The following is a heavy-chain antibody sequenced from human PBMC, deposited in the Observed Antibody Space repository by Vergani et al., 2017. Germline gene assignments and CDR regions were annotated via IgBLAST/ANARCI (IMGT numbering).Heavy chain of an antibody. J-gene: IGHJ6*02. CDR1: GYTFSNYY. Sequence: QVQVVQSGAEVKKSGASVKVSCKTSGYTFSNYYMHWVRQAPGQGLEWMGIINPSGGHTNYAQKFQGRVTMTRDTSTSTVYMELSSLRSEDTAVYYCARSDYGDYYGMDVWGQGTTVTVSS. V-gene: IGHV1-46*03. D-gene: IGHD4-17*01. CDR3: ARSDYGDYYGMDV. CDR2: INPSGGHT.